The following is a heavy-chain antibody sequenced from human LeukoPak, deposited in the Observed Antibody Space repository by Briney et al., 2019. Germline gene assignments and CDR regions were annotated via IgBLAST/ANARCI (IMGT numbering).Heavy chain of an antibody. CDR2: VDHTGNT. D-gene: IGHD5/OR15-5a*01. CDR3: ASDGVHGGDY. J-gene: IGHJ4*02. V-gene: IGHV4-4*02. Sequence: SETLSLTCTVSGDSISNSIWWSWLRQPPGKGLEWIGEVDHTGNTNYRPSLDSRVTLSIDTSKNHFSLTLTSVTAADTAVYYCASDGVHGGDYWGQGTLVTVSS. CDR1: GDSISNSIW.